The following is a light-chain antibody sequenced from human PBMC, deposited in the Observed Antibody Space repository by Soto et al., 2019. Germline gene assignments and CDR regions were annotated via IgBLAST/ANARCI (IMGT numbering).Light chain of an antibody. Sequence: VLTQPRAVSGSPGQSITISCTGTSSDIGGHYYVSWYQQRSGKAPSLWFYDVTRRSSGVPDRFSGSKSGTTDSLTISGLQAEDEADYYCFSYAGSYTFYVFGTGTKVTVL. J-gene: IGLJ1*01. CDR1: SSDIGGHYY. CDR3: FSYAGSYTFYV. V-gene: IGLV2-11*01. CDR2: DVT.